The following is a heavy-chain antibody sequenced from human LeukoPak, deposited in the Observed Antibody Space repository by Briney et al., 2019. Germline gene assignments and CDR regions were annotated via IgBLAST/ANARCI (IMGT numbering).Heavy chain of an antibody. Sequence: SVTVSFKASGGTFSSYAISWVRQAPGQGLEWMGRIIPILGIANYAQKFQGRVTITADKSTSTAYMELSSLRSEDTAVYYCARDISPLNPDWFDPWGQGTLVTVSS. D-gene: IGHD1-14*01. CDR2: IIPILGIA. J-gene: IGHJ5*02. V-gene: IGHV1-69*04. CDR3: ARDISPLNPDWFDP. CDR1: GGTFSSYA.